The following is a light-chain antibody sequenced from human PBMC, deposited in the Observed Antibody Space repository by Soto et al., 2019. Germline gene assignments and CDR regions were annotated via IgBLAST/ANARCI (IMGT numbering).Light chain of an antibody. CDR2: GAS. CDR1: QSVSSSY. Sequence: VLKQYPATLSVFPGEIATLSSRASQSVSSSYLAWYQQKPGQAPRLLIYGASNRATGIPDRFSGSGSGTDFTLTISRLEPEDFAVYYCQQYGSSGTFGQGAKVDI. J-gene: IGKJ1*01. V-gene: IGKV3-20*01. CDR3: QQYGSSGT.